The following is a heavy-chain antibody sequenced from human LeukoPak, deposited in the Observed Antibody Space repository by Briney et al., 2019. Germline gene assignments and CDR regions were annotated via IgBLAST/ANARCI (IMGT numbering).Heavy chain of an antibody. V-gene: IGHV3-11*04. D-gene: IGHD6-19*01. Sequence: PGGSLRLSCAASGFTFSDFYMSWIRQAPGKGLEWVSYISSSGNTIYYADSVKGHFTISRDNAKNSLYLQMNSLRAEDTAVYYCARLGGSGWYLDYWGQGTLVTVSS. J-gene: IGHJ4*02. CDR2: ISSSGNTI. CDR1: GFTFSDFY. CDR3: ARLGGSGWYLDY.